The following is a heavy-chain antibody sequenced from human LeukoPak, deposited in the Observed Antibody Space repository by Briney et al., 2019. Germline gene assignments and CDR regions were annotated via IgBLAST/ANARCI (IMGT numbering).Heavy chain of an antibody. CDR2: INSDGSST. D-gene: IGHD3-3*01. Sequence: PGGSLRLSCAASGFTFSSYWMHWVRQAPGKGLVWVSRINSDGSSTSYADSVKGRFTISRDNAKNTLCLQMNSLRAEDTAVYYCASKGNYDFCSGSESWGQGTLVTVSS. V-gene: IGHV3-74*01. J-gene: IGHJ4*02. CDR3: ASKGNYDFCSGSES. CDR1: GFTFSSYW.